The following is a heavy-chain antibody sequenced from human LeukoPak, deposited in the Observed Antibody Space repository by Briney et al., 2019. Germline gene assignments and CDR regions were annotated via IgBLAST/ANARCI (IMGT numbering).Heavy chain of an antibody. V-gene: IGHV1-2*02. CDR2: INPNSGGT. D-gene: IGHD6-19*01. CDR1: GYTFTGYY. Sequence: ASVKVSCKASGYTFTGYYMHWVRQAPGQGLEWMGWINPNSGGTNYAQKFQGRVTMTRDTSISTAYMELSRLRSDDTAVYHCARGLRRTGYSSGWWVKNFDYWGQGTLVTVSS. J-gene: IGHJ4*02. CDR3: ARGLRRTGYSSGWWVKNFDY.